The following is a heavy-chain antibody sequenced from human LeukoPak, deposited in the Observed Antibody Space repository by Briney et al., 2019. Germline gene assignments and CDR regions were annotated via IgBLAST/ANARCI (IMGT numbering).Heavy chain of an antibody. D-gene: IGHD1-1*01. Sequence: ASVKVSCRASGYTFTIYGINWVRQAPEQGLEWMGWISAYNGNTNYAQKLQGRVTMTTDTSTSTAYMELRSLKSDDTAVYYCARDETGTSFSPFDYWGQGTLVTVSS. J-gene: IGHJ4*02. CDR2: ISAYNGNT. CDR3: ARDETGTSFSPFDY. V-gene: IGHV1-18*01. CDR1: GYTFTIYG.